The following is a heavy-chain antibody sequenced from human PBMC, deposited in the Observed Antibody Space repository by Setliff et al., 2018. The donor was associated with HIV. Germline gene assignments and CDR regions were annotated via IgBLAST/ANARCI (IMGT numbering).Heavy chain of an antibody. CDR2: IKSKIDGETT. Sequence: GSLRLSCAASGFTFSNAWMSWVRQAPGKGLEWVGRIKSKIDGETTDYAAPVKGRFTVSRDDSKNTLYLQMDSLRSEDTAVYYCATCSGPLDYWGQGTLVTVSS. D-gene: IGHD6-19*01. CDR3: ATCSGPLDY. CDR1: GFTFSNAW. V-gene: IGHV3-15*01. J-gene: IGHJ4*02.